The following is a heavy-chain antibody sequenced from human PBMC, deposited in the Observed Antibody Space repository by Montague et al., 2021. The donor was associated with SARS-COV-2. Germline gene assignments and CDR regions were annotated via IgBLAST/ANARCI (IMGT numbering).Heavy chain of an antibody. CDR3: ASGAPGY. Sequence: SETLSLTCAVYGGSFSGYWWTWIRQSPGKGLEWIGGINDNGTTKYNPSLKSRVTISVDTSKNQFSLDLTSLTVADTAVYYCASGAPGYWGQGTLVTVSS. CDR2: INDNGTT. CDR1: GGSFSGYW. V-gene: IGHV4-34*01. J-gene: IGHJ4*02.